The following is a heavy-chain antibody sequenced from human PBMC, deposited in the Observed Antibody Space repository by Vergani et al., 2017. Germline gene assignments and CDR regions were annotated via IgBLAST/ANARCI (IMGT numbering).Heavy chain of an antibody. Sequence: QVQLVQSGAEVKKPGSSVKVSCKASGGTFSSYTISWVRQAPGQGLEWMGRIIPILGIANYAQKFQGRVTITADKSTSTTYMELSSLRSENTAVYYWARWDQYCYGSGSYYCYWGQGTLVTVSS. CDR2: IIPILGIA. CDR3: ARWDQYCYGSGSYYCY. CDR1: GGTFSSYT. V-gene: IGHV1-69*02. J-gene: IGHJ4*02. D-gene: IGHD3-10*01.